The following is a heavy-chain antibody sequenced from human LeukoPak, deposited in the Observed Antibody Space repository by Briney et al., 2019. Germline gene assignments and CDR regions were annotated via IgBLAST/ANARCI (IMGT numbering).Heavy chain of an antibody. CDR3: ARGAMATTPFFDY. V-gene: IGHV4-59*11. D-gene: IGHD5-24*01. Sequence: SETLSLTCSVSGDSISGHYWSWIRQPPGQGLEWIGYIYYRGSTNFNPSLKSRVTMSLDTSRNQFSLKLTSLTAADTAVYYCARGAMATTPFFDYWGQGTLVTVSS. J-gene: IGHJ4*02. CDR2: IYYRGST. CDR1: GDSISGHY.